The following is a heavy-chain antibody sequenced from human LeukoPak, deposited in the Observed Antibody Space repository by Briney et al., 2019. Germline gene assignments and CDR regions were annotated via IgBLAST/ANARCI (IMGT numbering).Heavy chain of an antibody. D-gene: IGHD5-18*01. CDR1: GFTFSSFA. CDR2: ISGSGATT. V-gene: IGHV3-23*01. Sequence: PGGSLRLSCAASGFTFSSFAMSWVRQAPGKGLEWVSAISGSGATTYYADSVKGRFTISRDNSRNTLYLQMNGLRAEDTAVYYCARDQGGNSYGRLDPWGQGTLVTVSS. CDR3: ARDQGGNSYGRLDP. J-gene: IGHJ5*02.